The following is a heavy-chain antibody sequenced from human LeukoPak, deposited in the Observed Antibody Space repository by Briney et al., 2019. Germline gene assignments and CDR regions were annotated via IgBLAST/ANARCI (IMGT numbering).Heavy chain of an antibody. CDR2: ISWNSGSI. CDR1: GFTFDDYA. D-gene: IGHD6-19*01. CDR3: AREIRQWLARPLDY. Sequence: GGSLRLSCAASGFTFDDYAMHWVRQAPGKGLEWVSGISWNSGSIGYADSVKGRFTISRDNAKNSLYLQMNSLRAEDTALYYCAREIRQWLARPLDYWGQGTLVTVSS. J-gene: IGHJ4*02. V-gene: IGHV3-9*01.